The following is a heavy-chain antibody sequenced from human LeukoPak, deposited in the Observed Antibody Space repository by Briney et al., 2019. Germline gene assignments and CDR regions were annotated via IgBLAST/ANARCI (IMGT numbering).Heavy chain of an antibody. CDR3: AREEDEKGATNWFDP. Sequence: PGGSLRLSCAASGFTFSSYWMGWVRQAPGERLERVANMNIDGSNKYYADSVKGRFTISRDNSKNTLYLQMNSLRAEDTAVYYCAREEDEKGATNWFDPWGQGTLVTVSS. J-gene: IGHJ5*02. V-gene: IGHV3-7*01. D-gene: IGHD1-26*01. CDR1: GFTFSSYW. CDR2: MNIDGSNK.